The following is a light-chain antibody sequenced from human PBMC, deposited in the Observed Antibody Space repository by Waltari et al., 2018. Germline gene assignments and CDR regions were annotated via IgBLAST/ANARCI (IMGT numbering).Light chain of an antibody. Sequence: SYELTQPSSVSVSPGQTARITCSGDVLATKYARWLQQTPGQAPVLLIYKDSERPSGIPEGFSGSSSGTTVTLTISGAQVEDEADYYCYSAVDKILVFGGGTKLTVL. J-gene: IGLJ3*02. V-gene: IGLV3-27*01. CDR3: YSAVDKILV. CDR2: KDS. CDR1: VLATKY.